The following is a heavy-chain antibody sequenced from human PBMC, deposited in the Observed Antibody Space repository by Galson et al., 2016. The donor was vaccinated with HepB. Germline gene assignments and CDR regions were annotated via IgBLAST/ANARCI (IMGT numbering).Heavy chain of an antibody. J-gene: IGHJ6*02. D-gene: IGHD3-3*01. V-gene: IGHV3-23*01. CDR1: GFSVYV. CDR2: FSGYDGST. CDR3: AKDLHPEIARSSSDFWRGHARRTSAGDYARDV. Sequence: SLRLSCAASGFSVYVMSWVRQAPGKGLEWVATFSGYDGSTFYGDSVKGRFTISRDSSKTTLFLRMNSLRVEDTAVYYCAKDLHPEIARSSSDFWRGHARRTSAGDYARDVWGQGTTVTVSS.